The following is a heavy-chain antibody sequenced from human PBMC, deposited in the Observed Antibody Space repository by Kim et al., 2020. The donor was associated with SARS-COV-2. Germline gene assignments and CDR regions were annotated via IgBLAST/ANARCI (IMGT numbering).Heavy chain of an antibody. CDR1: GFTFSSYA. CDR2: ISGSGGST. CDR3: AKDLSLKSGDYEVDAFDI. V-gene: IGHV3-23*01. J-gene: IGHJ3*02. D-gene: IGHD4-17*01. Sequence: GGSLRLSCAASGFTFSSYAMSWVRQAPGKGLEWVSAISGSGGSTYYADSVKGRFTISRDNSKNMLYLQMNSLRAEDTAVYYCAKDLSLKSGDYEVDAFDIWGQGTMVTVSS.